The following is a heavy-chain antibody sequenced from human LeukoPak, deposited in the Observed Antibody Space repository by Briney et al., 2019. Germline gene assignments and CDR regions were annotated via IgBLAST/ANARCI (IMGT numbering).Heavy chain of an antibody. Sequence: ASVKVSCKASGYTFTSYGISWVRQAPGQGLEWMGWISAYNGNTNYAQKLQGRVTMTTDTSTSTAYMELRSLRSDDTAVYYCARFGLGVFRYYYDSSVDYWGQGTLVTVSS. D-gene: IGHD3-22*01. CDR3: ARFGLGVFRYYYDSSVDY. J-gene: IGHJ4*02. V-gene: IGHV1-18*01. CDR2: ISAYNGNT. CDR1: GYTFTSYG.